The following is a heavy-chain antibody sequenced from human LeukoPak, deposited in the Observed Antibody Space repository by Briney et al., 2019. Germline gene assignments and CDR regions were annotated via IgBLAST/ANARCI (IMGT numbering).Heavy chain of an antibody. Sequence: GASVEVSCKVSGYTLTELSMHWVRQAPGKGLEWMGGLDPEDGEIIYAQKFQGRVTMTEDISTDTTYMELSSLRSEDTAVYYCARAPASHYYDSSGYRGNAFDIWGQGTMVTVSS. D-gene: IGHD3-22*01. J-gene: IGHJ3*02. CDR1: GYTLTELS. CDR2: LDPEDGEI. CDR3: ARAPASHYYDSSGYRGNAFDI. V-gene: IGHV1-24*01.